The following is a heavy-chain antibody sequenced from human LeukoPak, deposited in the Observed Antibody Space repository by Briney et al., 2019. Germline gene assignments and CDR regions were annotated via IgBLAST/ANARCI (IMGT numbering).Heavy chain of an antibody. J-gene: IGHJ4*02. Sequence: SETLSLTCTVSGGSISSGSYYWGWIRQPRGKGLEWMGSIYYSGSAYYNPSLKSRVTISVDTSKNQFSLKLSSVTAADTAVYYCARHRGYSYGPADYWGQGTLVTVSS. CDR1: GGSISSGSYY. CDR2: IYYSGSA. V-gene: IGHV4-39*01. D-gene: IGHD5-18*01. CDR3: ARHRGYSYGPADY.